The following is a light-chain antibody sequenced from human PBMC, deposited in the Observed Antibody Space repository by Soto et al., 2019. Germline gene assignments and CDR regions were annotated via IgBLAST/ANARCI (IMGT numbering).Light chain of an antibody. CDR2: DAS. V-gene: IGKV1-5*01. Sequence: DIQMTQYPSTLSASVGERVTISCRASQSVNNWLAWYQRKPGKAPKLLIHDASTLESGIPSRFSGSGSGTEFTLTISSLQPDDFATYYFQQYNSYWTFGQGTKVEIK. J-gene: IGKJ1*01. CDR1: QSVNNW. CDR3: QQYNSYWT.